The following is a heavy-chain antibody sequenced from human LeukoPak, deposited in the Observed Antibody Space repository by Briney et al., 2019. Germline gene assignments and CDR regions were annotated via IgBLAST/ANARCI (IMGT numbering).Heavy chain of an antibody. Sequence: ASVKVSCKASGYTFTSYAMNWVRQAPGQGLEWMGWINTNTGNPTYAQGFTGRFVFSLDTSVSTAYLQISSLKAEDTAVYYCARSSMVRGRPLEYFQHWGQGTLVTVSS. CDR2: INTNTGNP. D-gene: IGHD3-10*01. J-gene: IGHJ1*01. CDR1: GYTFTSYA. CDR3: ARSSMVRGRPLEYFQH. V-gene: IGHV7-4-1*02.